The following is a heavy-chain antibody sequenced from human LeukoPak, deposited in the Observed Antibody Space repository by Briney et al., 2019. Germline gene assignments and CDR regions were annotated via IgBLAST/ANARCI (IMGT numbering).Heavy chain of an antibody. V-gene: IGHV1-8*01. CDR3: ARGPGSPDRYMDV. CDR2: MNPNSGNT. J-gene: IGHJ6*03. D-gene: IGHD1-14*01. Sequence: ASVKVSCKASGYTFTSYHINWVRQATGQGLEWMGWMNPNSGNTGYAQKLQGRVTMTSNTSISTAYMELSSLISEYTAIYYCARGPGSPDRYMDVWGKGTTVTVSS. CDR1: GYTFTSYH.